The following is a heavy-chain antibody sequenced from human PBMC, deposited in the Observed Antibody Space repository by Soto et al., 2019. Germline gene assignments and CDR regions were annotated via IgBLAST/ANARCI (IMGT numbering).Heavy chain of an antibody. V-gene: IGHV1-18*01. D-gene: IGHD3-10*01. CDR1: GYAFTNYG. J-gene: IGHJ5*02. CDR3: AREADYYGSGSPNTWFDP. CDR2: ISPYTDNT. Sequence: QVQLVQSGAEVKKPGASVKVSCKASGYAFTNYGISWVRQAPGQGLEWMGWISPYTDNTNYAQKLQGRVTMTTDTATSTAYMELTGLRSDDTAVYFCAREADYYGSGSPNTWFDPWGQGTLVTVSP.